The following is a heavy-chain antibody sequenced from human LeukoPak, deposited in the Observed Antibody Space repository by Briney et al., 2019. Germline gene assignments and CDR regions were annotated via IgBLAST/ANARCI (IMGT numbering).Heavy chain of an antibody. J-gene: IGHJ3*02. CDR3: AGETVTIRGTDGFDI. D-gene: IGHD4-17*01. V-gene: IGHV3-21*01. CDR2: ISSSSSDI. CDR1: GFTFSSYS. Sequence: PGGSLRLSCAASGFTFSSYSMNWVRQAPGKGLEWVSSISSSSSDIYYADSVKGRFTSSRDDAKNSLYLQMNSLRAEDTAVYYCAGETVTIRGTDGFDIWGQGTMVTVFS.